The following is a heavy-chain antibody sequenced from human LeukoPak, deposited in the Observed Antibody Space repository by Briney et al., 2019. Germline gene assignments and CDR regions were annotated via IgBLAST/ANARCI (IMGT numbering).Heavy chain of an antibody. V-gene: IGHV1-2*02. CDR3: ASQWSGWPAVY. Sequence: GASVKVSCKASGYTFTGYYMHWVRQAPGQGLEWMGWINPNSGGTNYEQKFQGRVTMTRYTSISTAYMELSRLRSDDTAVYYCASQWSGWPAVYWGQGTLVTVSS. D-gene: IGHD6-19*01. J-gene: IGHJ4*02. CDR1: GYTFTGYY. CDR2: INPNSGGT.